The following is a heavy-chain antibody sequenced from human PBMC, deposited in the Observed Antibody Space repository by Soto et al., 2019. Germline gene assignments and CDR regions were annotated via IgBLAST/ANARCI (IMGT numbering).Heavy chain of an antibody. CDR2: INYDGYS. D-gene: IGHD3-10*01. V-gene: IGHV4-59*08. CDR3: ARHGFGPLHGLVDV. CDR1: GGSITNYY. J-gene: IGHJ6*02. Sequence: QVQLQESGPGLVKPSETLSLTGTVSGGSITNYYCSWFRQPPGKGLEWIGYINYDGYSAYNLSLKRRVTLSMDTSKTQFSLMLESVTATDTAVYYCARHGFGPLHGLVDVWGQGTTVIVSS.